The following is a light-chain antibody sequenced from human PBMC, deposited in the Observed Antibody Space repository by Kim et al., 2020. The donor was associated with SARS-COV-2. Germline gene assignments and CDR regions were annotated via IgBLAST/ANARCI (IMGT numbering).Light chain of an antibody. Sequence: ASVGDRVTITCRASQSIRNDVGWYQQKPGKAPKCLIYTASSLQSGVPSRFSGNASGTEFTLTISSLQPEDFATYYCLQHNSYPLTFGGGTKVDIK. CDR3: LQHNSYPLT. V-gene: IGKV1-17*01. CDR2: TAS. J-gene: IGKJ4*01. CDR1: QSIRND.